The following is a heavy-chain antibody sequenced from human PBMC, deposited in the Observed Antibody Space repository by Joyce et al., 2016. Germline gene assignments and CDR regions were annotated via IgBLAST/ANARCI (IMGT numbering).Heavy chain of an antibody. Sequence: QVQLVESGAEVKKPGASVKVSCKASGYTFTAYYIHWVRQAPGQGLEWVGCINPKGGDTNYAEKFKGRVTMTRRTSISTAYMELSSLRSDDTAVYFCAREKLLVVRNYYYYMDIWGKGTPVTVSS. CDR2: INPKGGDT. CDR1: GYTFTAYY. CDR3: AREKLLVVRNYYYYMDI. J-gene: IGHJ6*03. D-gene: IGHD3-22*01. V-gene: IGHV1-2*02.